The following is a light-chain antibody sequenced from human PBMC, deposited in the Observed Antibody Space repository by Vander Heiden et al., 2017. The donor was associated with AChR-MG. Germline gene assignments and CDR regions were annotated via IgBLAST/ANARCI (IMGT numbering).Light chain of an antibody. CDR2: GAS. CDR3: QQYGASHT. Sequence: EIVLTQSPGTLSLSPGERATLSCRASQSVSSNLAWYQQKPGQAPRLLIYGASSRTTGIPDRFSGSGSGTDFTLTINRLEPEDSAVYCCQQYGASHTFGQGTKLEIK. CDR1: QSVSSN. V-gene: IGKV3-20*01. J-gene: IGKJ2*01.